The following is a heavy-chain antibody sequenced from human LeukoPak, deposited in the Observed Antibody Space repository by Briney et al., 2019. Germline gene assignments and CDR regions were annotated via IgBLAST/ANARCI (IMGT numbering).Heavy chain of an antibody. V-gene: IGHV4-59*01. CDR2: IYYSGST. J-gene: IGHJ6*02. CDR1: GGSISSYY. D-gene: IGHD4-17*01. Sequence: SETLSLTCTVSGGSISSYYWSWIRQPPGKGLEWIGYIYYSGSTNYNPSLKSRVTISVDTSKNQFSLKLSSVTAADTAVYYCARALYGDYVRYYGMDVWGQGTTVTVSS. CDR3: ARALYGDYVRYYGMDV.